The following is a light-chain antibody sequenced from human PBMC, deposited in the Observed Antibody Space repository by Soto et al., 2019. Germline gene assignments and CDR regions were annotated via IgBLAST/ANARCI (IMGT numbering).Light chain of an antibody. CDR2: DVS. V-gene: IGKV1-5*01. Sequence: DIQMTQSPSTLSASVGDRVTVTCRASQTIGGSLAWYQQKPGKAPKVLIYDVSNLEIGVPSRFSGSRSGSSGTEFTLTITSLQADDFATYYCQQYFDNSPYTFGQGTKVDIK. CDR3: QQYFDNSPYT. J-gene: IGKJ2*01. CDR1: QTIGGS.